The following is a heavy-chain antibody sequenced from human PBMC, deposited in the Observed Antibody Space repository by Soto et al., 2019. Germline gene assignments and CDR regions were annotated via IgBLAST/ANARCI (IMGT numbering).Heavy chain of an antibody. J-gene: IGHJ4*02. V-gene: IGHV3-23*01. CDR2: ISGSGGST. Sequence: EVQLLESGGGLVQPGGSLRLSCAASGFTFSSYAMSWVRQARGKGLEWVSAISGSGGSTYYADSVKGRFTISRDNSKNTLYLQMNSLRAEDTAVYYCAKAPYYYGSGSYSNFDYWGQGTLVTVSS. D-gene: IGHD3-10*01. CDR3: AKAPYYYGSGSYSNFDY. CDR1: GFTFSSYA.